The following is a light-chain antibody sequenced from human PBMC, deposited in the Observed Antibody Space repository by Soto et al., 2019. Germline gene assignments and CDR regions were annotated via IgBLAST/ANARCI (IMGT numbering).Light chain of an antibody. J-gene: IGKJ3*01. CDR3: QKYGTFPFT. CDR1: QNLNHNY. CDR2: GIS. V-gene: IGKV3-20*01. Sequence: EVVLTQSPGTLSLSPGERATLSCRASQNLNHNYFAWYQQKPGQGPRLLIYGISTRAAGIPDRFSGSGSGTDCTLTTSRKEPEDFAVYYCQKYGTFPFTVCPWTKLDIK.